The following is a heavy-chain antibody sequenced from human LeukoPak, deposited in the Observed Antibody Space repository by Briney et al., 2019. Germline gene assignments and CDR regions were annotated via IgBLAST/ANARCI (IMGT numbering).Heavy chain of an antibody. CDR3: ARDPTEDFWSGFYPYFDF. Sequence: SVEVSCKASGGTFSSYAISWVRQAPGQGLEWMGRIIPIFGTANYAQKFQGRVTITTDESTSTAYMELSSLRSEDTAVYYCARDPTEDFWSGFYPYFDFWGQGTLVTVSS. CDR2: IIPIFGTA. J-gene: IGHJ4*02. D-gene: IGHD3-3*01. CDR1: GGTFSSYA. V-gene: IGHV1-69*05.